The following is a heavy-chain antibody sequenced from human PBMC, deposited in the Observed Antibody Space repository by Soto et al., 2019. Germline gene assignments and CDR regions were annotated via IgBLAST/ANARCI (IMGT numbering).Heavy chain of an antibody. D-gene: IGHD3-3*01. Sequence: EVQLVESGGGLVQPGGSLRLSCAASGFTFSSYWMHWVRQAPGKGLVWVSRINSDGSSTSYADSVKGRFTISRDNAKNRLYLKMNRLRAEDTAVYYCARGLYYDFWSGYFARHYGMDVWGQGTTVTVSS. J-gene: IGHJ6*02. V-gene: IGHV3-74*01. CDR2: INSDGSST. CDR3: ARGLYYDFWSGYFARHYGMDV. CDR1: GFTFSSYW.